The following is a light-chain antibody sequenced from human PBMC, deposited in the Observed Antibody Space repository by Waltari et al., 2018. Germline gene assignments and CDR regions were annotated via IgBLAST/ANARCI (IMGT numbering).Light chain of an antibody. CDR3: QQRRAWPT. V-gene: IGKV3-11*01. CDR1: QSVDSS. Sequence: EIVLTQSPATLSLSPGERATLSCRASQSVDSSLGWYQQRPGQAPRLLIYDASNRATGIPPRFSGSGSGTDFTLTISSLEPEDSGVYYCQQRRAWPTFDQGTKVEIK. J-gene: IGKJ1*01. CDR2: DAS.